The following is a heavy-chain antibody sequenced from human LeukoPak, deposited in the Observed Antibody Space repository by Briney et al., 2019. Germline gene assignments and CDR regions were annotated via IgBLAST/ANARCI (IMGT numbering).Heavy chain of an antibody. Sequence: GGSLRLSCAASGFIVSSNYMSWVRQAPGKELEWVSVIYSGGNTYYADSVKGRFTISRDNSKNTLYLQMNSLRAEDTAVYYCAGGIRWPGLDYWGQGTLVTVSS. J-gene: IGHJ4*02. V-gene: IGHV3-66*01. CDR2: IYSGGNT. D-gene: IGHD3-16*01. CDR1: GFIVSSNY. CDR3: AGGIRWPGLDY.